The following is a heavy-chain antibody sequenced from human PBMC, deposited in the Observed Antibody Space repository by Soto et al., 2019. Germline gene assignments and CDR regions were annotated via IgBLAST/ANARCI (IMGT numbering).Heavy chain of an antibody. V-gene: IGHV4-39*01. Sequence: QLQLQESGPGLVTPSETLSLTCTVSGGSISSSSYYWGWIRQPPGKGLEWIGSIYYSGSTYYNPSLKSRVTISVDTSKNQFSLKLSSVTAADTAVYYCARRIVVVPAAIGQYREYYFDYWGQGTLVTVSS. CDR1: GGSISSSSYY. CDR3: ARRIVVVPAAIGQYREYYFDY. CDR2: IYYSGST. D-gene: IGHD2-2*01. J-gene: IGHJ4*02.